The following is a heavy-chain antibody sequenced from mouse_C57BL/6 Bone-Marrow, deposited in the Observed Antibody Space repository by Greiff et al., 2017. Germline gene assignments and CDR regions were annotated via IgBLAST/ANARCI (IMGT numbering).Heavy chain of an antibody. Sequence: QVQLQQSGAELARPGASVKLSCTASGYTFTSYGISWVKQRTGQGLEWIGEIYPRSGNTYYNEKFKGKATLTADKSSSTAYMELRSLTSEDSAVYFCARCYYGSSHYWGKGTTLTVSS. V-gene: IGHV1-81*01. CDR1: GYTFTSYG. CDR2: IYPRSGNT. J-gene: IGHJ2*01. CDR3: ARCYYGSSHY. D-gene: IGHD1-1*01.